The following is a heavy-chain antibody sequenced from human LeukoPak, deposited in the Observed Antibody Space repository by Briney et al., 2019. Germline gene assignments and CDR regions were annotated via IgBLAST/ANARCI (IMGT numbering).Heavy chain of an antibody. CDR1: GYTFTGYY. D-gene: IGHD6-13*01. Sequence: ASVKVSCKASGYTFTGYYMHWVRQAPGQGLEWMGWINPNSGGTNYAQKFQGRVTMTRDTSISTAYMELSRLRSDDTAVYYCARGQQLVRGSFDCWGQGTLVTVSS. CDR2: INPNSGGT. J-gene: IGHJ4*02. CDR3: ARGQQLVRGSFDC. V-gene: IGHV1-2*02.